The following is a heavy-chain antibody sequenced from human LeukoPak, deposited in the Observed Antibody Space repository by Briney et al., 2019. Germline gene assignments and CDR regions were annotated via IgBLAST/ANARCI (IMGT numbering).Heavy chain of an antibody. V-gene: IGHV1-69*13. CDR3: ARGPVLLWFGEWQASRFDY. CDR1: GGTFSSYA. D-gene: IGHD3-10*01. J-gene: IGHJ4*02. CDR2: IIPIFGTA. Sequence: ASVKVSCTASGGTFSSYAISWVRQAPGQGLEWMGGIIPIFGTANYAQKFQGRVTITADESTSTAYMELSSLRSEDTAVYYCARGPVLLWFGEWQASRFDYWGQGTLVTVSS.